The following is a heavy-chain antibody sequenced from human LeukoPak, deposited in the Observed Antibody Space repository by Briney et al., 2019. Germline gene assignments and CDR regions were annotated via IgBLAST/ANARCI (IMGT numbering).Heavy chain of an antibody. CDR1: GFTLSSYA. Sequence: GGSLRLSCAASGFTLSSYAMSWVRQGPGKGLEWVSAISVSGNTYHADSVKGRFTISRDSSKNTLYLQMNSRRAGDAAVYYCAKAPVTTCSGAYCYPFDYWSQGTLVTVSS. CDR3: AKAPVTTCSGAYCYPFDY. D-gene: IGHD2-15*01. J-gene: IGHJ4*02. V-gene: IGHV3-23*01. CDR2: ISVSGNT.